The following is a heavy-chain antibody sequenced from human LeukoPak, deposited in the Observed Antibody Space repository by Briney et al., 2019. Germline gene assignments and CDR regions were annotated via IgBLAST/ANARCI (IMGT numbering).Heavy chain of an antibody. D-gene: IGHD3-22*01. V-gene: IGHV3-23*01. CDR2: ISGSGGST. CDR1: GFTFSSYA. J-gene: IGHJ6*03. CDR3: ANPKSYYDSSGHVYNYYYMDV. Sequence: PGGSLRLSCAASGFTFSSYAMSWVRQAPGKGLEWVSAISGSGGSTYYADSVKGRFTISRDNSKNTLYLQMNSLRAEDTAVYYCANPKSYYDSSGHVYNYYYMDVWGKGTTVTVSS.